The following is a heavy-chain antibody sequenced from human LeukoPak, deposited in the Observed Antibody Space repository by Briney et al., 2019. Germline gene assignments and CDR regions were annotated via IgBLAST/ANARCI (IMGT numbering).Heavy chain of an antibody. CDR1: GFTFSSYG. CDR2: IWYDGGNK. J-gene: IGHJ4*02. Sequence: GGSLRLSCAASGFTFSSYGMHWVRQAPGKGLEWVAVIWYDGGNKYYADSVKGGFTISRDNSKNTLYLQMNSLRAEDTAVYYCARDKYSSSSYYFDYWGQGTLVTVSS. V-gene: IGHV3-33*01. D-gene: IGHD6-6*01. CDR3: ARDKYSSSSYYFDY.